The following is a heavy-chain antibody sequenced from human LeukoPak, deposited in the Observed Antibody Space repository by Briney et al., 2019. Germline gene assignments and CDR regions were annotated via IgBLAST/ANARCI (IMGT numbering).Heavy chain of an antibody. CDR2: ISYDGSNK. CDR3: AKEKQWLVPGY. Sequence: HPGRSLRLSCVASGFTFSSYGMHWARQAPGKGLEWVAVISYDGSNKYYADSVKGRFTISRDNSKNTLYLQMNSLRAEDTAVYYCAKEKQWLVPGYWGQGTLVTVSS. CDR1: GFTFSSYG. J-gene: IGHJ4*02. D-gene: IGHD6-19*01. V-gene: IGHV3-30*18.